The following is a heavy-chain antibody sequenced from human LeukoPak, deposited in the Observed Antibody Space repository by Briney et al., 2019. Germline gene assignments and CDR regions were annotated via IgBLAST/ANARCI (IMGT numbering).Heavy chain of an antibody. CDR3: AKRRDSSGWYPAEYYLH. J-gene: IGHJ1*01. CDR1: GFTFSSYA. D-gene: IGHD6-19*01. Sequence: GGSLRLSCAASGFTFSSYAMSWVRQAPGKGLEWVSAISGSGGSTYYADSVKGRFTISRDNSKNTLYLQMNSLRAEDTAVYYCAKRRDSSGWYPAEYYLHWGQGTLVTVSS. V-gene: IGHV3-23*01. CDR2: ISGSGGST.